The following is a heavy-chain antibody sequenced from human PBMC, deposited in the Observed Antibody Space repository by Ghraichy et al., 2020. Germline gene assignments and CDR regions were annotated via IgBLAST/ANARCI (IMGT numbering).Heavy chain of an antibody. V-gene: IGHV1-46*03. CDR3: GRDFLKRPVRYDVLGAPDF. CDR2: INPNGLST. D-gene: IGHD3-3*02. J-gene: IGHJ4*02. Sequence: ASVKVSCKASGYIFTSYYIHWVRQAPGQGLEWLGMINPNGLSTNYAQKFRGRLTMSTDTATSTVLMDLKRLTSEDTAVYFCGRDFLKRPVRYDVLGAPDFWGQGTLVTVSP. CDR1: GYIFTSYY.